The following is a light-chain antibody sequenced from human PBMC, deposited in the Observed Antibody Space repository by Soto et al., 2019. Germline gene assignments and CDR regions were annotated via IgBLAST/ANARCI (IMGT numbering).Light chain of an antibody. CDR1: TRVSGRN. J-gene: IGKJ1*01. Sequence: IVLTQSPGTLSLSHGESATLSCRATTRVSGRNVAWYQQKPGLAPRLLIYGASHKAVGVPDRFIGSGSGTDFTLTVTRLEPEDFAVYYCHQFLTAPRTFGQGTKVDIK. CDR2: GAS. V-gene: IGKV3-20*01. CDR3: HQFLTAPRT.